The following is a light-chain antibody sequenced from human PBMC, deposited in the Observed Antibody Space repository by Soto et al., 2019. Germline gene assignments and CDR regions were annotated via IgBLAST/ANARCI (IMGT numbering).Light chain of an antibody. CDR2: VVS. V-gene: IGLV2-11*01. Sequence: QSALTQPHSVSGSPGQSVTISCTGTSVDVGAYDFVSWYQQHPGKAPKLLIYVVSGRPSGVPDRFSGSKSGNAASLTISGLQAEDEADYYCFSSSTTISRHVLGTGTKVTVL. CDR3: FSSSTTISRHV. J-gene: IGLJ1*01. CDR1: SVDVGAYDF.